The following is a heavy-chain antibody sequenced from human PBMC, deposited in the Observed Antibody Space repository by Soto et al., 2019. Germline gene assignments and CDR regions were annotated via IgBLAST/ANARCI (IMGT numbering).Heavy chain of an antibody. Sequence: VQLMESGAGLVQPGGSLRLSCTASGFTISNYRMHWVRPAPGKGLVWVSRIYSAGSTTNYADSVKGRFTISRDNAKNTMYLQMYSLRAEYTAAYYFASDPGYSGHDWRFDSWGQGVLVTVSP. CDR3: ASDPGYSGHDWRFDS. CDR2: IYSAGSTT. V-gene: IGHV3-74*01. CDR1: GFTISNYR. J-gene: IGHJ4*02. D-gene: IGHD5-12*01.